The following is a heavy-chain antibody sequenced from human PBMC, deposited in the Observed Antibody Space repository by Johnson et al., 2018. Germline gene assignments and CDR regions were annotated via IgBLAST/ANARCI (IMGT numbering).Heavy chain of an antibody. CDR2: IYSAGST. J-gene: IGHJ3*02. D-gene: IGHD2-15*01. Sequence: VQLVQSGGGLVQPGGSLRLSCAASGFTVSSNYMSWVRPAPGTGLDWVSVIYSAGSTYYADSVKGRFTISRDNSKNTLYLQRNSLRDGDTARYYWARSYTPRTEEGFDIWGQGTLVTVA. CDR3: ARSYTPRTEEGFDI. CDR1: GFTVSSNY. V-gene: IGHV3-66*02.